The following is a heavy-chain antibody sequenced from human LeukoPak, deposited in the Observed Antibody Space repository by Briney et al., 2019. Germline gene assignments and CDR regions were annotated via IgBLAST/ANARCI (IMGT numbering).Heavy chain of an antibody. CDR1: GGTFSSYA. Sequence: SVKVSCKASGGTFSSYAMSWVRQAPGQGLEWMGGIILIFGTANYAQKFQGRVTITTDESTSTAYMELSSLRSEDTAVYYCARGEQQLTPTGRFDPWGQGTLVTVSS. CDR2: IILIFGTA. V-gene: IGHV1-69*05. CDR3: ARGEQQLTPTGRFDP. J-gene: IGHJ5*02. D-gene: IGHD6-13*01.